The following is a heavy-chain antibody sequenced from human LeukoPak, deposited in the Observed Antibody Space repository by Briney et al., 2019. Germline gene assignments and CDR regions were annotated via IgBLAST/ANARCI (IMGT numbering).Heavy chain of an antibody. Sequence: GASVKVSCKASGYTFTGYCMHWVRQAPGQGLEWMGWINPNSGGTNYAQKFQGRVTMTRDTSISTAYMELSRLRSDDTAVYYCARVPLITVFGVAQLDRRMDVWGQGTTVTVSS. CDR3: ARVPLITVFGVAQLDRRMDV. D-gene: IGHD3-3*01. J-gene: IGHJ6*02. V-gene: IGHV1-2*02. CDR2: INPNSGGT. CDR1: GYTFTGYC.